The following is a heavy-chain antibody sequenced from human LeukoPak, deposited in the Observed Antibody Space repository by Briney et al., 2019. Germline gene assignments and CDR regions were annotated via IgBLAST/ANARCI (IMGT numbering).Heavy chain of an antibody. J-gene: IGHJ6*04. V-gene: IGHV3-74*01. D-gene: IGHD3-10*02. CDR1: GFTFSSYW. CDR3: AELGITMIGGV. CDR2: ISTDASST. Sequence: GGSLRLSCAGSGFTFSSYWMHWVRRAPGKGLVWVSRISTDASSTTYADSVKGRFTTSRDNAKGTLYLQMNSLRAEDTAVYHCAELGITMIGGVWGKGTTVTISS.